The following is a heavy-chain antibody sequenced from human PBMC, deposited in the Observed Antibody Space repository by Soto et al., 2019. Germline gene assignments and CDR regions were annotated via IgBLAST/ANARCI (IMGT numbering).Heavy chain of an antibody. V-gene: IGHV3-15*01. J-gene: IGHJ4*02. CDR1: GLTFSNAW. D-gene: IGHD3-3*01. CDR3: TTRITIFGVVTLFDY. CDR2: IKSKTDGGTT. Sequence: GGSLRLSCAASGLTFSNAWMSWVRQAPGKGLEWVGRIKSKTDGGTTDYAAPVKGRFTISRDDSKNTLYLQMNSLKTEDTAVYYCTTRITIFGVVTLFDYWGQGTLVTVSS.